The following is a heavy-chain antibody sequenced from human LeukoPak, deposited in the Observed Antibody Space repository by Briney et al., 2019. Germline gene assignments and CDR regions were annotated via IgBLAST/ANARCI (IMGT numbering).Heavy chain of an antibody. D-gene: IGHD6-19*01. CDR3: ARDPLSSGTPFDY. CDR1: GFTFSSYG. J-gene: IGHJ4*02. Sequence: GRSLRLSCAASGFTFSSYGMHWVRQAPGKGLEWVAVIWYDGSNKYYADSVKGRFTISRDNSKNTLYLQMNSLRAEDTAVYYCARDPLSSGTPFDYWGQGTLATVSS. CDR2: IWYDGSNK. V-gene: IGHV3-33*01.